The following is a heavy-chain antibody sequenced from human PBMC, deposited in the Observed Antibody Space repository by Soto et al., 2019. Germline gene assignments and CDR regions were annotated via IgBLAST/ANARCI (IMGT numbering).Heavy chain of an antibody. Sequence: QVQLVQSGAEVKKPGASVKVSCKASGYTFTSYGISWVRQAPGQGLAWMGWISAYNGNTNYAQKLQGRATMTTDTSTSTAYMELRSMRSDDTAVYYCARDCGGDCYTNYFDYWGQGTLVTVSS. CDR1: GYTFTSYG. CDR3: ARDCGGDCYTNYFDY. J-gene: IGHJ4*02. V-gene: IGHV1-18*04. CDR2: ISAYNGNT. D-gene: IGHD2-21*02.